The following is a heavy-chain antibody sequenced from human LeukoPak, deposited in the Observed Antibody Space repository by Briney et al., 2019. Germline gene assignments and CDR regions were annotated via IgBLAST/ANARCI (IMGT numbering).Heavy chain of an antibody. Sequence: SETLSLTCTVSGGSISSYYWSWTRQPPGKGLEWIGYIYYSGSTNYNSSLKSRVTISVDTSKNQFSLKLSSVAAADTAVYYCARHSPDNWFDPWGQGTLVTVSS. CDR3: ARHSPDNWFDP. CDR2: IYYSGST. V-gene: IGHV4-59*08. J-gene: IGHJ5*02. CDR1: GGSISSYY.